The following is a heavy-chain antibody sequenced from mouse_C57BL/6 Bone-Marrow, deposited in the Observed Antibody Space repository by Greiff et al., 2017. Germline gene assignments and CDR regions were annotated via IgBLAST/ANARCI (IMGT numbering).Heavy chain of an antibody. V-gene: IGHV2-2*01. CDR3: ARNKRGFAY. CDR1: GFSLTSYW. CDR2: IWRGGST. Sequence: QVHVKQSGPGLVQPSPCLSISCTASGFSLTSYWVHWVRQSPGKGLEWLGVIWRGGSTDYNAAFISRLSISKDNSKCQVFFRMNSLQADDTATYYCARNKRGFAYWGQGTLVTVSA. J-gene: IGHJ3*01.